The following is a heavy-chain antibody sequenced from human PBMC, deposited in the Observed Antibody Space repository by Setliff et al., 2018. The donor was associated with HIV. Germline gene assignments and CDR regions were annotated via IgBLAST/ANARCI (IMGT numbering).Heavy chain of an antibody. CDR3: ARDRGGYGSGPGDAFDI. D-gene: IGHD3-10*01. Sequence: ASVKVSCKASGYTFTGYYMHWVRQAPGQGPEWMGWINPNGGGTNYAQKFQGRVTMTRDTSISTAYMELSRLRSDDTAVYYCARDRGGYGSGPGDAFDIWGQGTMVTVSS. CDR2: INPNGGGT. J-gene: IGHJ3*02. CDR1: GYTFTGYY. V-gene: IGHV1-2*02.